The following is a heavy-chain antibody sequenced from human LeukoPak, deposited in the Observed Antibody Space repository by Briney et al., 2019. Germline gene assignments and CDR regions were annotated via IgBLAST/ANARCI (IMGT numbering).Heavy chain of an antibody. CDR1: GGSFSGYY. Sequence: KPSETLSLTCAVYGGSFSGYYWSWIRQPPGKGLEWIGEINHSGSTNYNPSLKSRVTISVDTSKNQFSLKLSSVTAADTAVYYCARELYDFWNGYQDYWGQGTLVTVSS. D-gene: IGHD3-3*01. CDR3: ARELYDFWNGYQDY. V-gene: IGHV4-34*01. CDR2: INHSGST. J-gene: IGHJ4*02.